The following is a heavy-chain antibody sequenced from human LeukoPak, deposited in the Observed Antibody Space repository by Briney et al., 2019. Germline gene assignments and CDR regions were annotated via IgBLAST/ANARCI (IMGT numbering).Heavy chain of an antibody. CDR3: AGDRIGSSWYVYYYYGMDV. V-gene: IGHV3-7*01. Sequence: GGSLRLSCAASGFTFSSYWMSWVRQAPGKGLEWVANIKQDGSEKYYVDSVKGRFTISRDNAKNSLYLQMNSLRAEDTAVYYCAGDRIGSSWYVYYYYGMDVWGQGTTVTVSS. CDR1: GFTFSSYW. J-gene: IGHJ6*02. CDR2: IKQDGSEK. D-gene: IGHD6-13*01.